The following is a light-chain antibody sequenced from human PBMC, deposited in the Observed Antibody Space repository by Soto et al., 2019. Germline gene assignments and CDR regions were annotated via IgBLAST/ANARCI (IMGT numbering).Light chain of an antibody. J-gene: IGKJ5*01. CDR2: AAS. V-gene: IGKV3-20*01. Sequence: EIVLTQSPGTLSLSPGERATLSCRASQSLNTNSLAWYQQKPGQTPRLLIYAASTRDTDIPDRFIGSGSGTDFALTITRLEPEDFAVFYCQQYGTSEIIFGQGTRLEIK. CDR3: QQYGTSEII. CDR1: QSLNTNS.